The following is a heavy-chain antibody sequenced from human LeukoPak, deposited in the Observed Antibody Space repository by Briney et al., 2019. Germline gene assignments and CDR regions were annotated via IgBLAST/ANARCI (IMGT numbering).Heavy chain of an antibody. CDR1: GGSISSGSYY. D-gene: IGHD6-6*01. V-gene: IGHV4-61*02. CDR3: ARGLAARRIVRYYHYMDV. CDR2: IYTSGST. Sequence: SETLSLTCTVSGGSISSGSYYWSWIRQPAGKGLEWIGRIYTSGSTNYNPSLKSRVTISVDPSKNQFSLKLSSVTAADTAVYYCARGLAARRIVRYYHYMDVWGKGTTVTVSS. J-gene: IGHJ6*03.